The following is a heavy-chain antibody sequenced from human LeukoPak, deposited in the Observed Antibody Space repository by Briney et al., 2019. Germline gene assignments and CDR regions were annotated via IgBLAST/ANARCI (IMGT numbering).Heavy chain of an antibody. CDR1: GYTFTSYG. J-gene: IGHJ5*02. CDR3: ATYSASSGRGVAP. Sequence: ASVKVSCKASGYTFTSYGISWVRQAPGQGLEWMGWISAYNGNTNYAQKFQGRVTMTRDTSISTAYMELSSLRSEDTAVYYCATYSASSGRGVAPWGQGTLVTVSS. CDR2: ISAYNGNT. V-gene: IGHV1-18*01. D-gene: IGHD1-26*01.